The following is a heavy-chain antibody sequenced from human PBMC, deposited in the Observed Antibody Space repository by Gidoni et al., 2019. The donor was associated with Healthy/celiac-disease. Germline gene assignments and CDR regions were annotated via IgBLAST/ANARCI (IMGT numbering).Heavy chain of an antibody. CDR3: ARGLPAGSSFDY. J-gene: IGHJ4*02. CDR1: GGSFSGYY. Sequence: QVQLQQWGAGLLKPSETLSLTCAVYGGSFSGYYWSWIRQPPGKGLEWIGEINHSGSPNYHPSLKSRVTISVDTSKNQFSLKLSSVTAADTAVYYCARGLPAGSSFDYWGQGTLVTVSS. D-gene: IGHD2-2*01. CDR2: INHSGSP. V-gene: IGHV4-34*01.